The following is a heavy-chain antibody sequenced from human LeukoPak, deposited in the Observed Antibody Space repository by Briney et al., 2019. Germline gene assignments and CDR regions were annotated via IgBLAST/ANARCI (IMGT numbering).Heavy chain of an antibody. J-gene: IGHJ4*02. CDR1: GFTFSSYA. CDR3: AKNGYYYDSSGSD. D-gene: IGHD3-22*01. CDR2: ISGSGGST. Sequence: QSGGSLRLSCAASGFTFSSYAMSWVRQAPGKGLEWVSTISGSGGSTYYADSVKGRFTISRDNSKNTLSLQMSSLRVEDTAVYYCAKNGYYYDSSGSDWGQGTLVTVSS. V-gene: IGHV3-23*01.